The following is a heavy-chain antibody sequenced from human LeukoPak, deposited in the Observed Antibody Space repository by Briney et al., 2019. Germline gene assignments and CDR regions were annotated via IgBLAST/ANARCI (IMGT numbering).Heavy chain of an antibody. CDR1: GFTFSSYA. Sequence: PGGSLRLSCAASGFTFSSYAMRWVRQAPGKGLEWVSAISCSGGSTYYADSVKGRFTISRDNSKSTLFLQMNSLRAEDTAVYYCAKSSYYDSSGYYREYYFDYWGQGTLVTVSS. CDR2: ISCSGGST. CDR3: AKSSYYDSSGYYREYYFDY. D-gene: IGHD3-22*01. V-gene: IGHV3-23*01. J-gene: IGHJ4*02.